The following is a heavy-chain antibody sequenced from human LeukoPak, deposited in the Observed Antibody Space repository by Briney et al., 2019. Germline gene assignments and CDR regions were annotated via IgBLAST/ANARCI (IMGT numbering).Heavy chain of an antibody. CDR1: RDTFTEYA. Sequence: ASVKVSCMDSRDTFTEYAIHWVRQAPGQRLEWMGWINAGNGATKYSQKFQGRFTITRDTSASTAYMALSSLTSEDTTIYYCARGRWSSSGWYYFDYWGQGTQVTVSS. CDR2: INAGNGAT. V-gene: IGHV1-3*01. J-gene: IGHJ4*02. D-gene: IGHD6-19*01. CDR3: ARGRWSSSGWYYFDY.